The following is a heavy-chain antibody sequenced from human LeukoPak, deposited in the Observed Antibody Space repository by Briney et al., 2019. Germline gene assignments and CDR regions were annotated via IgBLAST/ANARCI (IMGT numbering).Heavy chain of an antibody. J-gene: IGHJ3*02. Sequence: ASVKVSCKASGYTFTVYYMHWVRQAPGQGLEWMGWINTNSGGTNYAQKFQGRVTMTRDTSISTAYMELSRLRSDDTAVYYCARDFLIVVVAATTLGAFDIWGQGTMVTVCS. V-gene: IGHV1-2*02. CDR3: ARDFLIVVVAATTLGAFDI. CDR2: INTNSGGT. D-gene: IGHD2-15*01. CDR1: GYTFTVYY.